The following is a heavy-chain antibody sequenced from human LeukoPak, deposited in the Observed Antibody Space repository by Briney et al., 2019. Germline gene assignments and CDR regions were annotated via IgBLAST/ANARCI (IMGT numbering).Heavy chain of an antibody. D-gene: IGHD2-21*02. CDR1: GFTFSSHG. V-gene: IGHV3-30*18. J-gene: IGHJ6*02. CDR2: IRKDGSHK. Sequence: GGSLRLSCATSGFTFSSHGMHWVRQAPGKGLEWVAVIRKDGSHKYYGDSVQGRFTISSDNAWNTLYLQINSLRPEDTAVYYRVKDRLTEAYGMEVWGQGTTVTVSS. CDR3: VKDRLTEAYGMEV.